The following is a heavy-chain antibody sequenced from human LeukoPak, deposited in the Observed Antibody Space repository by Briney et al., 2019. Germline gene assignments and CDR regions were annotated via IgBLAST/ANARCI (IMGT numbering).Heavy chain of an antibody. CDR3: AREGLGNYYYYYGMDV. J-gene: IGHJ6*02. CDR1: GGSFSGYY. V-gene: IGHV4-34*01. CDR2: INHSGST. D-gene: IGHD4-23*01. Sequence: PSETLSLTCAVYGGSFSGYYWSWIRQPPGKGLEWIGEINHSGSTNYNPSLKSRVTISVDTPKNQFSLKLSSVTAADTAVYYCAREGLGNYYYYYGMDVWGQGTTVTVSS.